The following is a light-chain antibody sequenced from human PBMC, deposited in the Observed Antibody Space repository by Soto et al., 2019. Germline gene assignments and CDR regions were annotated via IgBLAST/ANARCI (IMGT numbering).Light chain of an antibody. CDR3: CSYAGSSSVI. CDR1: SSDVGRYNI. V-gene: IGLV2-23*01. J-gene: IGLJ2*01. CDR2: EGT. Sequence: QSALTQPASVSGSPGQSITISCTGTSSDVGRYNIVSWYQQYPGKAPKLIIYEGTKRPSGVSDRFSYSKSGNTASLTISGLQAEDEADYYCCSYAGSSSVIFGGGTKLTVL.